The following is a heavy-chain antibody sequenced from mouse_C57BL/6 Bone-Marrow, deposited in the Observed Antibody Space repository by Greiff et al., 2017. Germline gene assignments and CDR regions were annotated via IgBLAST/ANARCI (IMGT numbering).Heavy chain of an antibody. V-gene: IGHV5-17*01. CDR3: ARETVCSSYFDY. CDR2: ISSGSSTI. J-gene: IGHJ2*01. D-gene: IGHD1-1*01. Sequence: EVKFEESGGGLVKPGGSLKLSCAASGFTFSDYGMHWVRQAPEKGLEWVAYISSGSSTIYYADTVKGRFTISRDNAKNTLFLQMTSLRSEDTAMYYCARETVCSSYFDYWGQGTTLTVSS. CDR1: GFTFSDYG.